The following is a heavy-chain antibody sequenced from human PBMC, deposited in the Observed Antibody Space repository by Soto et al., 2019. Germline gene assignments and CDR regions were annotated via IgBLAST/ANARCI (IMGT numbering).Heavy chain of an antibody. CDR1: GGSVSSGSYY. CDR2: IYYSGGT. CDR3: ARDRYCSSTSCYLYYYYYGMDV. V-gene: IGHV4-61*01. D-gene: IGHD2-2*01. J-gene: IGHJ6*02. Sequence: QVQLQESGPGLVKPSETLSLTCTVSGGSVSSGSYYWSWIRQPPGKGLEWIGYIYYSGGTNYNPSLKGRVTISVDTSKSEFSLKLSSVTAADTAVYYCARDRYCSSTSCYLYYYYYGMDVWGQGTTVTVSS.